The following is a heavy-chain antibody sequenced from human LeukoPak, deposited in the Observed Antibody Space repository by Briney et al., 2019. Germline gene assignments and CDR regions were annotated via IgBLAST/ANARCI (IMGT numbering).Heavy chain of an antibody. Sequence: SQTLSLTCTVSGGSISSGSYYWSWIRQPPGKGLEWIGEINHSGSTNYNPSLKSRVTISIDTSRNQFSLKLSSVTAAETAVYYCARGPEYDFWSGYRKSGYMDVWGKGTTVTVSS. CDR3: ARGPEYDFWSGYRKSGYMDV. CDR1: GGSISSGSYY. J-gene: IGHJ6*03. D-gene: IGHD3-3*01. V-gene: IGHV4-39*07. CDR2: INHSGST.